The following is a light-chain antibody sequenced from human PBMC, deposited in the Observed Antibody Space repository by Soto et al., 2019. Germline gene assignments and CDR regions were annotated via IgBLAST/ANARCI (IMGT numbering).Light chain of an antibody. Sequence: QSVLTQPPSASGTPGQRVTISCSGSSFNIGTKSVNWYQQLPGTAPKLLIYVNSLRPSGVPDRFSGSKSGTSASLAISGLQSEDEADYYCAAWDDSLNGYVFGTGTSSPS. J-gene: IGLJ1*01. V-gene: IGLV1-44*01. CDR2: VNS. CDR3: AAWDDSLNGYV. CDR1: SFNIGTKS.